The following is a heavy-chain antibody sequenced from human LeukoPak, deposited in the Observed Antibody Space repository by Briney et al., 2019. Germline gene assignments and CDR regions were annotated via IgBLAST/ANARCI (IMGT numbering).Heavy chain of an antibody. CDR2: ISPDGSST. Sequence: GGSLRLSCVASGFAFSDYGMDWVRQAPGKGLEWVAVISPDGSSTYYADSVKGRFTISRDNSKNTLYLQMNSLRAEDTAVYYCATGSVRYSASWYSQEGDYWGQGTLVTVSS. J-gene: IGHJ4*02. V-gene: IGHV3-30*03. CDR3: ATGSVRYSASWYSQEGDY. CDR1: GFAFSDYG. D-gene: IGHD6-13*01.